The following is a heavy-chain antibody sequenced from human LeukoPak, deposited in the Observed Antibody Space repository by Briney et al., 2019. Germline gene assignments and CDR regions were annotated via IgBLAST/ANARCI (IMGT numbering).Heavy chain of an antibody. CDR3: ARHGRYCSSTSCYVVY. CDR2: IYYSGST. D-gene: IGHD2-2*01. J-gene: IGHJ4*02. V-gene: IGHV4-39*01. Sequence: PSETLSLTCTVSGGSISSSSYYWGWIRQPPGKGLEWIGSIYYSGSTYYNPSLKSRVTISVDTSKNQFSLKLSSVTAADTAVYYCARHGRYCSSTSCYVVYWGQGTLVTVSS. CDR1: GGSISSSSYY.